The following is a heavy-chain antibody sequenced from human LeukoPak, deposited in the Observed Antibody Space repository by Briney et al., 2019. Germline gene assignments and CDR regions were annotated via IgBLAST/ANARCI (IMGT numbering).Heavy chain of an antibody. CDR3: AKGRGVGYSRSGADY. CDR1: GFTFSSYS. Sequence: GGSLRLSCAASGFTFSSYSMNWVRQAPGKGLEWVAFIRFDGSNKYYADSVKGRFTISRDNSKNTLFLQMNSLRADDTAVYYCAKGRGVGYSRSGADYWGQGTLVTVSS. J-gene: IGHJ4*02. V-gene: IGHV3-30*02. CDR2: IRFDGSNK. D-gene: IGHD1-26*01.